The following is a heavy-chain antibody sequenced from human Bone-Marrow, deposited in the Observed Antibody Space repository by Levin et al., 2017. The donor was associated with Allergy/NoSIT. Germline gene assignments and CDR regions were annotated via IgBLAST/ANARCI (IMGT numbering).Heavy chain of an antibody. CDR2: ISNDGRSE. D-gene: IGHD6-13*01. Sequence: GGSLRLYCAASGFSFNSYTMQWVRQAPGKGLEWVALISNDGRSEYHADSVRGRFTVSRDNSENTLYLQMTSLRTEDTATYYCARALSSSWYAAYWGQGTLVTVSS. J-gene: IGHJ4*02. CDR1: GFSFNSYT. CDR3: ARALSSSWYAAY. V-gene: IGHV3-30*04.